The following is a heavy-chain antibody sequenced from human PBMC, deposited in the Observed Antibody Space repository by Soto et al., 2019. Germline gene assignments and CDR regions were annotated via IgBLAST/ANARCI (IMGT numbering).Heavy chain of an antibody. V-gene: IGHV4-59*01. CDR1: CGSSSPYY. Sequence: LSLAFSFSCGSSSPYYCVFIRQPPVNGPEWIGYVYYTGTTRYNPYLESRVTITLDTSKKQFSLKLTSVTAADAAVYYCARASARNTIFGVVISDFDYWGRGPLVPVSS. CDR3: ARASARNTIFGVVISDFDY. D-gene: IGHD3-3*01. CDR2: VYYTGTT. J-gene: IGHJ4*02.